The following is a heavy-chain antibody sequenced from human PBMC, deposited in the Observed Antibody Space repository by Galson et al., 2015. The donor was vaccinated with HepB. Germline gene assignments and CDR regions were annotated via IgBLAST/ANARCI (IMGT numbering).Heavy chain of an antibody. CDR2: ISSSGDST. V-gene: IGHV3-23*01. CDR3: ANPFSNGDYGS. J-gene: IGHJ3*01. Sequence: SLRLSCAASGFTFSRYAMSWVCQAPGKGLEWVSTISSSGDSTDYADSVKGRFTISRDNSKNTLYLQMNSLRAEDTAVYYCANPFSNGDYGSWGQGTMVTVSS. CDR1: GFTFSRYA. D-gene: IGHD4-17*01.